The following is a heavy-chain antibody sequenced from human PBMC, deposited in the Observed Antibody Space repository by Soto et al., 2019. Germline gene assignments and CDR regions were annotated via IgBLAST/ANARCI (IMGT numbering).Heavy chain of an antibody. J-gene: IGHJ3*02. V-gene: IGHV4-59*01. CDR3: ARDKGTTSITGTTDDAFDI. CDR2: IYYSGST. CDR1: GGSISSYY. Sequence: SETLSLTCTVSGGSISSYYWSWIRQPPGKGLEWIGYIYYSGSTNYNPSLKSRVTISVDTSKNQFSLKLSSVTAADTAVYYWARDKGTTSITGTTDDAFDIWGQGTMVTVSS. D-gene: IGHD1-7*01.